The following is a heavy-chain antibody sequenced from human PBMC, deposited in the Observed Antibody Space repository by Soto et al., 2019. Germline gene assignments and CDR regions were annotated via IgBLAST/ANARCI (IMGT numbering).Heavy chain of an antibody. J-gene: IGHJ5*02. CDR2: IIPIFGTA. CDR3: ASTFGGVIANNWFDP. CDR1: GGTFSSYA. Sequence: EASVKVSCKASGGTFSSYAISWVRHAPGQGLEWMGGIIPIFGTANYAQKFQGRVTITADESTSTAYMELSSLRSEDTAVYYCASTFGGVIANNWFDPWGQGTLVTVSS. V-gene: IGHV1-69*13. D-gene: IGHD3-16*02.